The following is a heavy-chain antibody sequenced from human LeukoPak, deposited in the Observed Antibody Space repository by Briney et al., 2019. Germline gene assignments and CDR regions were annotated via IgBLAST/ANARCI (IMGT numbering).Heavy chain of an antibody. CDR3: ARGIGLERRYFQFDY. CDR1: GFTFSSCE. J-gene: IGHJ4*02. Sequence: PGGSLRLSCVASGFTFSSCEMNWVRQVPGKALEWVSYIDFGGRIINYADHVKGRFTISRDNAKNSVYLQMNSPRAEDTAVYYCARGIGLERRYFQFDYWGQGILVTVSS. V-gene: IGHV3-48*03. CDR2: IDFGGRII. D-gene: IGHD1-1*01.